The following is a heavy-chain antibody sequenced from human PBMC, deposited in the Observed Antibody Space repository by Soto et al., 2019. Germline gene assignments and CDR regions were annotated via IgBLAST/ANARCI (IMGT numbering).Heavy chain of an antibody. V-gene: IGHV3-30-3*01. D-gene: IGHD3-9*01. Sequence: GWSLRLACASSVFTFISYAMQWVRQAPGKGLEWVAVISYDGSDKYYADSVKGRFTISRDNSKNTLYLQMNSLRAEDTAVYYCAREEVLRYFDWLLNSDYYGMDVWGQGTTVTVSS. CDR3: AREEVLRYFDWLLNSDYYGMDV. CDR2: ISYDGSDK. J-gene: IGHJ6*02. CDR1: VFTFISYA.